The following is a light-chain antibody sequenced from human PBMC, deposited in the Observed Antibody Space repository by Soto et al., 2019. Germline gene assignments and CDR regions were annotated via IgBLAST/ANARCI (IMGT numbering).Light chain of an antibody. Sequence: EIVLTQSPGTLSLSPGERATLSCRASQSVDSNYLAWYQQKPGQAPRLRIYGASSRATGIPDRFSGSGSGTDFTLTISRLEPEDFVVYYCHQYGTSPWTFGQGTKVEIK. V-gene: IGKV3-20*01. CDR1: QSVDSNY. CDR2: GAS. J-gene: IGKJ1*01. CDR3: HQYGTSPWT.